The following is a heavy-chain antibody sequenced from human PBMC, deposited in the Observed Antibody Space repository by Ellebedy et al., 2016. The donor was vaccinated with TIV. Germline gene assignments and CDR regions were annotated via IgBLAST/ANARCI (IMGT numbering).Heavy chain of an antibody. J-gene: IGHJ6*02. CDR1: GGSFSGYY. Sequence: MPSETLSLTCAVYGGSFSGYYWSWIRQPPGKGLEWIGEINHSGSTNYNPSLKSRVTISVDTSKNQFSLKLSSVTAADTAVYYCAGIVVVTATPMTYYYGMDVWGQGTTVTVSS. CDR2: INHSGST. V-gene: IGHV4-34*01. D-gene: IGHD2-21*02. CDR3: AGIVVVTATPMTYYYGMDV.